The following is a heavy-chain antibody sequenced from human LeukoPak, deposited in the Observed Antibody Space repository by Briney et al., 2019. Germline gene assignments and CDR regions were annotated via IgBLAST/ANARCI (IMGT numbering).Heavy chain of an antibody. D-gene: IGHD4-23*01. J-gene: IGHJ4*02. CDR3: ARDDVYGGLDFDY. V-gene: IGHV1-18*01. Sequence: GASVKVSRKASGYTFTNYGISWVRQAPGQGLEWMGWIIPYNANTNYAQNLQGRVTITTDTSTSTAYMELRSLGSDDTAVYYCARDDVYGGLDFDYWGQGTLVTVSS. CDR1: GYTFTNYG. CDR2: IIPYNANT.